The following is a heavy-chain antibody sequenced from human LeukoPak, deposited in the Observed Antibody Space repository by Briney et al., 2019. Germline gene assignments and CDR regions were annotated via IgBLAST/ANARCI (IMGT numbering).Heavy chain of an antibody. D-gene: IGHD7-27*01. J-gene: IGHJ5*02. CDR2: ISSSGSTI. V-gene: IGHV3-48*03. CDR3: ARAGLGKGVWFDP. Sequence: GGSLRLSCAAPGFTFSSYEMNWVRQAPGKGLEWVSYISSSGSTIYYADSVKGRFTISRDNAKNSLYLQMNSLRAEDTAVYYCARAGLGKGVWFDPWGQGTLVTVSS. CDR1: GFTFSSYE.